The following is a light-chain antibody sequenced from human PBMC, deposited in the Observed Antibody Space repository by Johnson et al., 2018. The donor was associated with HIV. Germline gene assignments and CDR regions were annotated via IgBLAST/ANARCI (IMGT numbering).Light chain of an antibody. CDR1: SSNIGNNY. CDR2: DNN. CDR3: ETWDSSLSGV. Sequence: QSVLTQPPSVSAAPGQKVTISCSGSSSNIGNNYVSWYQQLPGTAPKLLIYDNNKRPSGIPVRFSGSKSGTSATLGITGLQTGDEADYYCETWDSSLSGVFGTGTKVTVL. J-gene: IGLJ1*01. V-gene: IGLV1-51*01.